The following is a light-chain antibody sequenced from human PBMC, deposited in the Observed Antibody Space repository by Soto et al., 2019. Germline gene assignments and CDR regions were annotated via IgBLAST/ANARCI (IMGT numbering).Light chain of an antibody. CDR1: SSDVGGYNY. CDR2: DVN. J-gene: IGLJ2*01. CDR3: SSYTSIITVV. V-gene: IGLV2-14*01. Sequence: QSVLTQPASVSGSPGQSITISCTGTSSDVGGYNYVSWYQHHPGKAPKLLIYDVNNRPSGVSDRFSGSKSGNTASLTISGLQTEDEADYYCSSYTSIITVVFGGGTKLTV.